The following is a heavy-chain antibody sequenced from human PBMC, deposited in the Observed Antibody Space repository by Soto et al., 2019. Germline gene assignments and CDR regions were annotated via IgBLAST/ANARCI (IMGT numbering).Heavy chain of an antibody. CDR3: ARGPDYPAALDY. CDR2: IIPIFGTA. CDR1: GGTFSSYA. J-gene: IGHJ4*02. V-gene: IGHV1-69*12. Sequence: QVQLVQSGAEVKKPGSSVKVSCKASGGTFSSYAISWVRQAPGQGLEWMGGIIPIFGTANYAQKFQGRVTITADESTSTADVELGSLRSEDTAVYYCARGPDYPAALDYWGQGTLVTVSS. D-gene: IGHD4-17*01.